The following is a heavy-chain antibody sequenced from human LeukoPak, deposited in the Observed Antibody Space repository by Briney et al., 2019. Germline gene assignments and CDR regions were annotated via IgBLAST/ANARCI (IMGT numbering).Heavy chain of an antibody. CDR2: IYYSGST. D-gene: IGHD3-10*01. CDR1: GGSISSYY. J-gene: IGHJ4*02. CDR3: ARGVPNPNYYGSGSEDRYFDY. V-gene: IGHV4-59*12. Sequence: SETLSLTCTVSGGSISSYYWSWIRQPPGKGLEWIGYIYYSGSTNYNPSLKSRVTISVDTSKNQFSLKLSSVTAADTAVYYCARGVPNPNYYGSGSEDRYFDYWGQGTLVTVSS.